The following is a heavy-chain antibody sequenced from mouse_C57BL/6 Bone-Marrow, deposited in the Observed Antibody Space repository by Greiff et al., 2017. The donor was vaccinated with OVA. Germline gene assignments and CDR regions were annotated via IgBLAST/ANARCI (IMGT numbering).Heavy chain of an antibody. CDR2: ISSGSSTI. Sequence: EVQLVESGGGLVKPGGSLKLSCAASGFTFSDYGMHWVRQAPEKGLEWVAYISSGSSTIYYADTVKGRFTISRDNAKNTLFLQMTSLRSEDTAMYYCARPVYYYGSSAFAHWGQGTLVTVSA. CDR1: GFTFSDYG. CDR3: ARPVYYYGSSAFAH. J-gene: IGHJ3*01. V-gene: IGHV5-17*01. D-gene: IGHD1-1*01.